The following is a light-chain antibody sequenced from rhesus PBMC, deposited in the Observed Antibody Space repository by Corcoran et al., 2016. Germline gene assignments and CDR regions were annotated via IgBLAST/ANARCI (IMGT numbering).Light chain of an antibody. CDR3: QQYNSLPWT. CDR2: YAT. Sequence: DIQMTQSPSSVSASVGDRVTITCRASQGISSYLAWYQQKPGKAPKLLIYYATTLQSGVPSRFSGSGSWTEVTLTISSLQPEDFATYYDQQYNSLPWTFGQGTKVEIK. J-gene: IGKJ1*01. V-gene: IGKV1-25*01. CDR1: QGISSY.